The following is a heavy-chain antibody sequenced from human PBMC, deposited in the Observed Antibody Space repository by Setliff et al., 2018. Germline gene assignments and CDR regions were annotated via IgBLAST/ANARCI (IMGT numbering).Heavy chain of an antibody. V-gene: IGHV7-4-1*02. CDR1: GYTFTVYT. CDR2: INTYTGSP. J-gene: IGHJ4*02. CDR3: ARIVCSSTSCSRFGY. D-gene: IGHD2-2*01. Sequence: ASVKVSCKVSGYTFTVYTMNWVRQAPGQGLEWMGWINTYTGSPTYAQGFTGRFVFSLDTSVSTAYLQISSLKAEDTAVYYCARIVCSSTSCSRFGYWGQGTLVTVSS.